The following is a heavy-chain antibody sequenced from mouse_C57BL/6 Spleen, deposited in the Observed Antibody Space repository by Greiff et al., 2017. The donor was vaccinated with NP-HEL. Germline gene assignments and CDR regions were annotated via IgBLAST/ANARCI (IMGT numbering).Heavy chain of an antibody. CDR3: ARSSVIVTTVYFDY. J-gene: IGHJ2*01. Sequence: VKLEESGPGLVQPSQSLSITCTVSGFSLTSYGVHWVRQSPGKGLEWLGVIWSGGSTDYNAAFISRLSISKDNSKSQVFFKMNSLQADDTAIYYCARSSVIVTTVYFDYWGQGTTLTVSS. CDR2: IWSGGST. V-gene: IGHV2-2*01. D-gene: IGHD2-5*01. CDR1: GFSLTSYG.